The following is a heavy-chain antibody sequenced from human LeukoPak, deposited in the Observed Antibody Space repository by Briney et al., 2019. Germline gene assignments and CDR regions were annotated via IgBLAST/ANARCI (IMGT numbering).Heavy chain of an antibody. J-gene: IGHJ4*02. V-gene: IGHV3-74*01. CDR1: GYTFSSYW. CDR2: INTDGSTT. Sequence: GGSLRLSCAASGYTFSSYWMHWVRQPPGKGLVWVSRINTDGSTTSYADSVKCRFNISRDNAKNTLYLQMNSLRAEDTAIYYCTKDLTGPFDYWGQGALVTVSS. D-gene: IGHD3-9*01. CDR3: TKDLTGPFDY.